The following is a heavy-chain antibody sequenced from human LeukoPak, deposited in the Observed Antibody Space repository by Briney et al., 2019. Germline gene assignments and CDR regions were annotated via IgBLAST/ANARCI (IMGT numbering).Heavy chain of an antibody. D-gene: IGHD6-13*01. CDR2: ITSSSTYI. CDR1: GFTFSSYS. J-gene: IGHJ6*03. V-gene: IGHV3-21*01. Sequence: GGSLRPSCAASGFTFSSYSMNWVRQAPGKGLEWVSSITSSSTYIYYADSVKGRFTISRDNAKNSLYLQIDSLRAEDTAVYYCARDPYSGSYVDYYYYYYMDVWGKGTTVTISS. CDR3: ARDPYSGSYVDYYYYYYMDV.